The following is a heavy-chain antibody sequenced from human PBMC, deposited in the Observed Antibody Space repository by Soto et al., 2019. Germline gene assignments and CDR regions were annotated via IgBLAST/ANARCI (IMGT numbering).Heavy chain of an antibody. Sequence: ASVKVSCKASGYTFTSYDISWVRQAPGQGLEWMGLIDPSDGRTSYSQNFQGRVTMTRDTSTSTVYMELSSLIFEDTAVYYCTCGYSYGASFDYRGQGILVTGSS. CDR2: IDPSDGRT. CDR1: GYTFTSYD. CDR3: TCGYSYGASFDY. D-gene: IGHD5-18*01. J-gene: IGHJ4*02. V-gene: IGHV1-46*01.